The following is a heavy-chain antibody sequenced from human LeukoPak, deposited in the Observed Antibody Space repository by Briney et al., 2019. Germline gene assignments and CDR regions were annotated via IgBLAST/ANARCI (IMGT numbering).Heavy chain of an antibody. CDR3: ARDMSLLRAFDI. CDR2: ISYDGSNK. D-gene: IGHD2-15*01. Sequence: GGSLRLSCAVPGFTFISYTMHWVRQAPGKGLDWVAVISYDGSNKYYADSVKGRFTISRDNSKNMLYLQMNSLRDEDTAVYYCARDMSLLRAFDIWGQGTMVTVSS. J-gene: IGHJ3*02. V-gene: IGHV3-30-3*01. CDR1: GFTFISYT.